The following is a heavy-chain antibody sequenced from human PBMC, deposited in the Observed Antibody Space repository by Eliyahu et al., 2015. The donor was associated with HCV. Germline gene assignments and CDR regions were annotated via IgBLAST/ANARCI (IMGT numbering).Heavy chain of an antibody. D-gene: IGHD1-7*01. CDR1: DLTFSTYT. CDR3: ARSLIGTTGAFDV. J-gene: IGHJ3*01. CDR2: ISSSSDFI. V-gene: IGHV3-48*01. Sequence: EVQLMQSGGGLVQSGESLRLSCVSLXDLTFSTYTMNWVRQAPGKGLEWISNISSSSDFIYYVDSVKGRFTISRDNAKSSLYLQMNSLRTEDTAIYYCARSLIGTTGAFDVWGQGTMVTVSS.